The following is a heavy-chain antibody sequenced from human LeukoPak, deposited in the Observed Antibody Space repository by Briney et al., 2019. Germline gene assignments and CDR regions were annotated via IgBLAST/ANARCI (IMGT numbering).Heavy chain of an antibody. V-gene: IGHV3-64*01. D-gene: IGHD3-10*01. Sequence: PGGSLRLSCAASGFTFSSYAMHWVRQAPGKGLEYVSAISSNGGSTYYANSVKGRFTISRDNSKNTLYLQMGSLRAEDMAVYYCAKYLWFGELFSAFDIWGQGTMVTVSS. CDR2: ISSNGGST. CDR3: AKYLWFGELFSAFDI. CDR1: GFTFSSYA. J-gene: IGHJ3*02.